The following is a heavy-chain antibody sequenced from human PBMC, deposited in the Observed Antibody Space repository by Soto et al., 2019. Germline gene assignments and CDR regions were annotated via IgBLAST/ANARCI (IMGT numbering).Heavy chain of an antibody. V-gene: IGHV3-21*01. CDR2: ISSSSSYI. CDR1: GFTFSIYG. D-gene: IGHD6-19*01. CDR3: ARGLYSSAFDP. Sequence: PGGSLRLSCAASGFTFSIYGMTWVRQAPGKGLEWVSSISSSSSYIYYADSVKGRFTISRDNAKNSLYLQMNSLRAEDTAVYYCARGLYSSAFDPWGQGTLVTVS. J-gene: IGHJ5*02.